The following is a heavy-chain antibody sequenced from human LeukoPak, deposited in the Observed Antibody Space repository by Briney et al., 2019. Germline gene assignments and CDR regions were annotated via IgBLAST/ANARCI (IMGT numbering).Heavy chain of an antibody. J-gene: IGHJ4*02. CDR3: AKDMYYDSSGPLYDY. D-gene: IGHD3-22*01. Sequence: IICNSGSIGYADSVKRRFTISRDNAKNSLYLQMNSLRAEDTALYYCAKDMYYDSSGPLYDYWGQGTLVTVSS. CDR2: IICNSGSI. V-gene: IGHV3-9*01.